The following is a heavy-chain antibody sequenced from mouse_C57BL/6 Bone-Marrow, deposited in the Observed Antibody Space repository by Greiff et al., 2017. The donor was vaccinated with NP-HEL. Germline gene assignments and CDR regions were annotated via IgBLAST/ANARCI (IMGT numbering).Heavy chain of an antibody. CDR2: IYPGDGDT. V-gene: IGHV1-82*01. CDR3: ARTWYFDV. CDR1: GYAFSSSW. Sequence: QVQLQQSGPELVKPGASVKISCKASGYAFSSSWMNWVKQRPGKGLEWIGRIYPGDGDTNYNGKFKGKATLTADKSSSTAYMQLSSLTSEDSAVYFGARTWYFDVWGTGTTVTVSS. J-gene: IGHJ1*03.